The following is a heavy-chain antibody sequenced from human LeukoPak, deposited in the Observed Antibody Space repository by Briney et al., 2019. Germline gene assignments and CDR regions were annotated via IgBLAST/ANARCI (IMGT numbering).Heavy chain of an antibody. J-gene: IGHJ4*02. CDR3: ARGEMVTVY. Sequence: PGGSLRLSCAASGFIFSTHGVHWVRQAPGKGLEWVAVISYDGTDKYYPDSVKGRFTISRDNSKNTLYLQMNSLRTEDTAVYYCARGEMVTVYWGQGTLVTVSS. CDR1: GFIFSTHG. D-gene: IGHD5-24*01. CDR2: ISYDGTDK. V-gene: IGHV3-30*03.